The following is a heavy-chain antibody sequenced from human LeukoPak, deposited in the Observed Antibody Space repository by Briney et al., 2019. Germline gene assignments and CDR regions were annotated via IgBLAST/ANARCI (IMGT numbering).Heavy chain of an antibody. CDR3: ARDPDNGSGSYGD. CDR1: GFTFSDYY. Sequence: PGGSLRLSCAASGFTFSDYYMSWVRQAPGKGLEWVSVIYSGGSTYYADSVKGRFTISRDNSKNTLYLQMNSLRAEDTAVYYCARDPDNGSGSYGDWGQGTLVTVSS. D-gene: IGHD3-10*01. V-gene: IGHV3-53*01. CDR2: IYSGGST. J-gene: IGHJ4*02.